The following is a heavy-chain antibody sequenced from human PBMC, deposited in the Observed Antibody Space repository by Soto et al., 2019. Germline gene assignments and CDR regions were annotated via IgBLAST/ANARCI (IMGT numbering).Heavy chain of an antibody. J-gene: IGHJ4*02. V-gene: IGHV4-30-4*01. CDR2: IYYTGTA. CDR1: GASINNGDFY. Sequence: QVQLQESGPGLVKPSQTLSLTCTVSGASINNGDFYWSWLRQPPGEGLEWIGYIYYTGTAYYNPSLKSRVTMSLDTSKNSFSLRLTSLTDADTAVYYFSRGPPYSPGVGGFESWGQGTLATVSS. D-gene: IGHD3-10*01. CDR3: SRGPPYSPGVGGFES.